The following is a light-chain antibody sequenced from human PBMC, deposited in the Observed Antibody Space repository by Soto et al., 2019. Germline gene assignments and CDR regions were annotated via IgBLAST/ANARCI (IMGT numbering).Light chain of an antibody. V-gene: IGKV3-20*01. Sequence: EIVLTQSPGTLSLSPGERATLSCRASQSVSSSYLAWYQQKPGQAPRLLIYGASSRATGMPDRFSGSGSGTDFTLTISRLEPEDFAVSYCKQYGSSPPWTFGQGTKVEI. CDR2: GAS. CDR1: QSVSSSY. J-gene: IGKJ1*01. CDR3: KQYGSSPPWT.